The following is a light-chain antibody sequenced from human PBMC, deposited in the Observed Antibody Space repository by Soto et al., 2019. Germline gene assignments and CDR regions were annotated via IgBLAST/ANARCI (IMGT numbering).Light chain of an antibody. CDR3: QQYGTVPYT. Sequence: EIVLTQSPGTLSLSPGERASLSCGASQSVRTSLAWYQHKPGLAPRLLIYDASSRATGIPDRFSGSGSGTDFTLTISRLEPEEFAVYFCQQYGTVPYTFGQGTKLEIK. J-gene: IGKJ2*01. V-gene: IGKV3D-20*01. CDR1: QSVRTS. CDR2: DAS.